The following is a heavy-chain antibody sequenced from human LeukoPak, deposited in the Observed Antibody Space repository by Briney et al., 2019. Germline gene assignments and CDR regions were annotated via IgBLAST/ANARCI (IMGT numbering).Heavy chain of an antibody. CDR2: INPNNGGT. J-gene: IGHJ6*03. Sequence: ASVKVSCKASGYTFTGYYIHWVGQAPGQGPQYMGWINPNNGGTNYAPNFQGRVTMTRDTSISTAYMELSRLRYDDTATYYCARDYYGSGVPDFYYYYMDVWGKGTTVTVSS. CDR1: GYTFTGYY. V-gene: IGHV1-2*02. CDR3: ARDYYGSGVPDFYYYYMDV. D-gene: IGHD3-10*01.